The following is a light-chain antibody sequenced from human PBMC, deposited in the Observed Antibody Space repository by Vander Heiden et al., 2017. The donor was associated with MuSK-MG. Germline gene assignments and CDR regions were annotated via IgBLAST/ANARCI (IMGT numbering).Light chain of an antibody. CDR1: QSLLHSNGYNY. CDR3: MQALQTPT. Sequence: DIVMTQSRLSLPVTPGEPASISCRSSQSLLHSNGYNYLDWYLQKPGQSPQLLIYLGSNRASGVPDRFSGSGSGTDFTLKINRVEAEDVGVYYCMQALQTPTFGQGTRLEIK. J-gene: IGKJ5*01. V-gene: IGKV2-28*01. CDR2: LGS.